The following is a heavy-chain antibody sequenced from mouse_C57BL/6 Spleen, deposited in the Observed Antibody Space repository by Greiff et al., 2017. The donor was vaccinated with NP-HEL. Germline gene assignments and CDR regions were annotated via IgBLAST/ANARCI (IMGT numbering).Heavy chain of an antibody. CDR1: GYTFTSYW. CDR2: IDPSDSET. J-gene: IGHJ2*01. D-gene: IGHD1-1*01. V-gene: IGHV1-52*01. Sequence: VQLQQSGAELVRPGSSVKLSCKASGYTFTSYWMHWVKQRPIQGLEWIGNIDPSDSETHYNQKFKDKATLTVDKSSSTAYMQLSSLTSEDSAVYYCARGDYYCSRGDDWGQGTTRTVSS. CDR3: ARGDYYCSRGDD.